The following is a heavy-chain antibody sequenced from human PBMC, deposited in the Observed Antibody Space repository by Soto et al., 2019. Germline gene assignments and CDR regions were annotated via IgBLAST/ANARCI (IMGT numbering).Heavy chain of an antibody. CDR3: ARYGITMVRRVKYYYYYYGMDV. Sequence: SVKVSCKASGGTFSSYAISWVRQAPGQGLEWMGGIIPIFGTANYAQKFQGRVTVTADESTSTAYMELSSLRSEDTAVYYCARYGITMVRRVKYYYYYYGMDVWGQGTTATVSS. CDR1: GGTFSSYA. V-gene: IGHV1-69*13. CDR2: IIPIFGTA. D-gene: IGHD3-10*01. J-gene: IGHJ6*02.